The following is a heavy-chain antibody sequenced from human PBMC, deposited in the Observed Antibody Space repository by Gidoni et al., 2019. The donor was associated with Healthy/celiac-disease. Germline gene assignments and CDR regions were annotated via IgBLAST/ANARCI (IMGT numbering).Heavy chain of an antibody. V-gene: IGHV3-21*01. Sequence: EVQLVESGGGLVKPGGSLRLSCAASGFTFRSYSMNWVRQAPGKGLEWVSSISSSSSYIYYADSVKGRFTISRDNAKNSLYLQMNSLRAEDTAVYYCARGVGKLWPSYNWFDPWGQGTLVTVSS. D-gene: IGHD3-10*01. CDR3: ARGVGKLWPSYNWFDP. CDR1: GFTFRSYS. J-gene: IGHJ5*02. CDR2: ISSSSSYI.